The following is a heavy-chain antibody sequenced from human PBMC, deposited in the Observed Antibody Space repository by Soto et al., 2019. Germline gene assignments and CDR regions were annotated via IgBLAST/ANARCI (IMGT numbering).Heavy chain of an antibody. J-gene: IGHJ4*02. CDR2: ISSTTHYI. D-gene: IGHD1-26*01. CDR3: SGAESPDTAYFSLY. CDR1: GFTFTRYS. V-gene: IGHV3-21*03. Sequence: PGGSLRLSCAASGFTFTRYSMNWVRQAPGKGLEWVSSISSTTHYIYYADSMRGRFTISRDTSNGIAYLQMNSLNIEDSAVYYCSGAESPDTAYFSLYWGQGTPVTVSS.